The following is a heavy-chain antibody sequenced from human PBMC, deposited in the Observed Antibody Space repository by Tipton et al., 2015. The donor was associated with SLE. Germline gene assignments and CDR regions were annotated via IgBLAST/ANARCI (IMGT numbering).Heavy chain of an antibody. CDR2: INHSGST. Sequence: TLSLTCAVYGGSFSGYYWSWIRQPPGKGLEWIGEINHSGSTNYNPSLKSRVTISVDTSKNQFSLKLSSVTAADTAVYYCARELTSSPLDYWGQGTLVTVSS. V-gene: IGHV4-34*01. D-gene: IGHD6-13*01. CDR1: GGSFSGYY. CDR3: ARELTSSPLDY. J-gene: IGHJ4*02.